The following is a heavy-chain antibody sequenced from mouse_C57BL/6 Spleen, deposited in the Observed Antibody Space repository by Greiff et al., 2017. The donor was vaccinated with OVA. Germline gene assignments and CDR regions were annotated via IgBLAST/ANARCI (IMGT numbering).Heavy chain of an antibody. J-gene: IGHJ4*01. CDR1: GFTFSDYY. CDR3: ARERDDAMDY. V-gene: IGHV5-16*01. CDR2: INYDGSGT. Sequence: EVKLVESEGGLVQPGSSMKLSCTASGFTFSDYYMAWVRQVPEKGLEWVANINYDGSGTSYLDSLKSRFILSRDNAKNILYLQMSSLKSEDTATYYCARERDDAMDYWGQGTSVTVSS.